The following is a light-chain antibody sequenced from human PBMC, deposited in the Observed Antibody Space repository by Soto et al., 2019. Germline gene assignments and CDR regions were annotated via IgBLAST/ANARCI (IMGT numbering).Light chain of an antibody. CDR1: SSDVGGHNY. J-gene: IGLJ1*01. CDR3: CSYAGSYTYV. CDR2: SVS. V-gene: IGLV2-11*01. Sequence: QSALTQPRSVSGPPGQSVTISCTGTSSDVGGHNYVSWYQQYPGNAPKLLLSSVSKRPSGVPDRFSGSKSGNTASLTISGLQTEDEADYYCCSYAGSYTYVFGTGTKSPS.